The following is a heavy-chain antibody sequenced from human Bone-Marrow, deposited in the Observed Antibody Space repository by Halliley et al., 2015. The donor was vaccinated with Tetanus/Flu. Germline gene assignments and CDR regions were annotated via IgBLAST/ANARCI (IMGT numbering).Heavy chain of an antibody. Sequence: EWIGYISYSGGINYNPPLKGRVPILGDTPKNQFSLTLISVAAADTAVYYCAGFGHYYYYGMDVWGQGATVTVSS. CDR2: ISYSGGI. J-gene: IGHJ6*02. V-gene: IGHV4-59*01. CDR3: AGFGHYYYYGMDV. D-gene: IGHD3-3*01.